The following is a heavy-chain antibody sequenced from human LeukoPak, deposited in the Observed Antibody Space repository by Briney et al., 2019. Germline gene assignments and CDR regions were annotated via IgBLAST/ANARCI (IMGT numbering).Heavy chain of an antibody. J-gene: IGHJ5*02. CDR3: ARVLSSSSSKINWFDP. D-gene: IGHD6-6*01. V-gene: IGHV4-34*01. CDR2: INHSGST. CDR1: GGSFSGYY. Sequence: PSETLSFTCAVYGGSFSGYYWSWIRQPPGKGLERIGEINHSGSTNYNPSLKSRVTISVDTSKSQFSLKLSSVTAADTAVYYCARVLSSSSSKINWFDPWGQGTLVTVSS.